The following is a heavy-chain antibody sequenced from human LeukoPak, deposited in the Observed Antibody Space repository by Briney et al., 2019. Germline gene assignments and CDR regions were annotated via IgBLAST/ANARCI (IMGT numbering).Heavy chain of an antibody. CDR1: GFTFSTYN. J-gene: IGHJ4*02. Sequence: GGSLRLSCAASGFTFSTYNMNGVRHAPGKGLEWVSSIGSSSGYIYYADSVKGRFTISRDNAKNSLYMQMNSLRAEDTAVYYCARDLHSSKYWGQGTLVTVSS. D-gene: IGHD6-13*01. CDR2: IGSSSGYI. V-gene: IGHV3-21*01. CDR3: ARDLHSSKY.